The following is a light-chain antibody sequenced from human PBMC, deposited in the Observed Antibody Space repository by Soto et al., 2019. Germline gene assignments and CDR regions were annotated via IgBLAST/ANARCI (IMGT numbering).Light chain of an antibody. CDR2: AAS. CDR3: QQSYSTPPDT. Sequence: DIQMTQSPSSLSASVGDRVTITCRASQSISKYLNWYQQKAGQAPNLLIYAASTLQSGVPSRFSGSGSGTDFTLTISSLQPEDVATYYCQQSYSTPPDTFGQGTKLEIK. CDR1: QSISKY. V-gene: IGKV1-39*01. J-gene: IGKJ2*01.